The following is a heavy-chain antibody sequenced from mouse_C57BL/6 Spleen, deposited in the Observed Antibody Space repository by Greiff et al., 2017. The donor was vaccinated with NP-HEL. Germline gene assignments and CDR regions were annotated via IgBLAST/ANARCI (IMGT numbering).Heavy chain of an antibody. J-gene: IGHJ4*01. CDR1: GYTFTSYG. CDR2: IYPRSGNT. D-gene: IGHD2-3*01. Sequence: QVQLQQSGAELARPGASVKLSCKASGYTFTSYGISWVKQRTGQGLEWIGEIYPRSGNTYYNEKFKGKATLTADKSSSTAYMELRSLTSEDSAVYFCARSGDGYRYAMDYWGQGTSVTVSS. V-gene: IGHV1-81*01. CDR3: ARSGDGYRYAMDY.